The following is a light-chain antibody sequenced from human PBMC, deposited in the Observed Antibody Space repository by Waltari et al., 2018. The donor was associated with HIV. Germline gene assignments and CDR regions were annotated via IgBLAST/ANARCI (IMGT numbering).Light chain of an antibody. CDR2: DAS. J-gene: IGKJ1*01. CDR3: HQRSNWPQT. V-gene: IGKV3-11*01. CDR1: QSVSGY. Sequence: IVMTQSPPTLSVSPGERVTLSCRASQSVSGYLAWYQQKPGQAPRLLIYDASSRATGIPARFSGSESGTDFTLTISSLEPEDFAVYYCHQRSNWPQTFGQGTKVEIK.